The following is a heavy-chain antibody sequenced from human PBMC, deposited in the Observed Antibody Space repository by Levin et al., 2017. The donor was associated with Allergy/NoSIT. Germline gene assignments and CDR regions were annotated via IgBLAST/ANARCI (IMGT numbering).Heavy chain of an antibody. V-gene: IGHV3-15*01. D-gene: IGHD4-17*01. J-gene: IGHJ4*02. CDR2: IKSKADGGTI. CDR1: GFTFNNAW. Sequence: PGGSLRLSCTASGFTFNNAWLAWVRQAPGKGLEWVGRIKSKADGGTIDYAAPVKGRFTISRDDSENTLYLQMNSLKTEDTAVYYCANCDYGDLIDDWGLGTRVTVSS. CDR3: ANCDYGDLIDD.